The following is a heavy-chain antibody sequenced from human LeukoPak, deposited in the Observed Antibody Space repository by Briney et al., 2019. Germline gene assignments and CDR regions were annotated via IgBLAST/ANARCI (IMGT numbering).Heavy chain of an antibody. CDR3: AMQLRYAFDI. CDR2: ISSDGSST. J-gene: IGHJ3*02. V-gene: IGHV3-74*01. CDR1: GFTFGNYW. Sequence: GGSLRLSCAASGFTFGNYWMHWVRQAPGKGLVWVSRISSDGSSTIYADSVKGRFTISRDNAKNTLYLQMNSLRAEDTAVYYCAMQLRYAFDIWGQGTMVTVSS. D-gene: IGHD2-2*01.